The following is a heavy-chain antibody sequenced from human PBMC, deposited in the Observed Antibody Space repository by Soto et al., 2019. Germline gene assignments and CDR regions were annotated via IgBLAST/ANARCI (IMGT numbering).Heavy chain of an antibody. Sequence: SLSVSRASPELTFSKPSVRSVSQVQGNGLEWVGRIKGERDGGTTDYAAPVKGRITISRDHSKDTLYLHMNSLKTEDTAVYYCTTGLSNGYYNFDYWGQGTPVTVS. CDR1: ELTFSKPS. J-gene: IGHJ4*02. CDR3: TTGLSNGYYNFDY. CDR2: IKGERDGGTT. V-gene: IGHV3-15*01. D-gene: IGHD3-22*01.